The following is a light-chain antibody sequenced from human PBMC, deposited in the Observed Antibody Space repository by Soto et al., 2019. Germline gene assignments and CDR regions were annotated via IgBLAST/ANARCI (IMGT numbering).Light chain of an antibody. CDR1: SSNIGAGYD. V-gene: IGLV1-40*01. CDR3: QSYDSSLFHVV. Sequence: QSVLTQPPSVPGAPGQRVTISCTGSSSNIGAGYDVHWYQQLPGTAPKLLIYGNSNRPSGVPDRFSGSKSGTSASLAITGLQAEDEADYYCQSYDSSLFHVVFGGGTQLTVL. CDR2: GNS. J-gene: IGLJ2*01.